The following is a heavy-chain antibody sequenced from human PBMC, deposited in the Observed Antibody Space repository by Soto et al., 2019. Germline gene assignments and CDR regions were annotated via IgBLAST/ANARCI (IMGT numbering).Heavy chain of an antibody. V-gene: IGHV4-34*01. J-gene: IGHJ6*03. CDR1: GGSFSGYY. Sequence: QVQLQQWGAGLLKPSETLSLTCAVYGGSFSGYYWSWIRQPPGKGLEWIGEINHSGSTNYNPSLKSRVTISEDTSKNQFSLKLSSVTAADTAVYYCARGLLLWYGELSRRGDQYYYMVVWDKGTTVTVSS. CDR3: ARGLLLWYGELSRRGDQYYYMVV. D-gene: IGHD3-10*01. CDR2: INHSGST.